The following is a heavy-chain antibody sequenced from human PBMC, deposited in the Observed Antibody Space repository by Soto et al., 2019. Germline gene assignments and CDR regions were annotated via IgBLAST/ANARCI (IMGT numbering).Heavy chain of an antibody. Sequence: QVQLVESGGGVVQPGRSLRLSCAASGFTFSSYAMHWVRQASGKGLEWVAVISYDGSNKYYADSVKGRFTISRDNSKNTLYLQMNSLRTEDTAVYFCARGPLVTTAGTYYYGMDVWGQGTTVTVPS. V-gene: IGHV3-30-3*01. CDR1: GFTFSSYA. J-gene: IGHJ6*02. CDR3: ARGPLVTTAGTYYYGMDV. D-gene: IGHD6-13*01. CDR2: ISYDGSNK.